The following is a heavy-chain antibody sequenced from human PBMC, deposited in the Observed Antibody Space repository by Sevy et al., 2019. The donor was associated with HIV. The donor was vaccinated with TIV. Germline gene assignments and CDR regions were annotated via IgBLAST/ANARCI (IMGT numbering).Heavy chain of an antibody. Sequence: GGSLRLSCAASGFTFSGSAMHWVRQASGKGLEWVGRIRSKANSYATAYAASVKGRFTISRDDSKNTAYLQMNSLKTEDTAVYYCTRPALLCSGGICYYYGMDVWGQGTTVTVSS. D-gene: IGHD2-15*01. V-gene: IGHV3-73*01. CDR2: IRSKANSYAT. CDR3: TRPALLCSGGICYYYGMDV. CDR1: GFTFSGSA. J-gene: IGHJ6*02.